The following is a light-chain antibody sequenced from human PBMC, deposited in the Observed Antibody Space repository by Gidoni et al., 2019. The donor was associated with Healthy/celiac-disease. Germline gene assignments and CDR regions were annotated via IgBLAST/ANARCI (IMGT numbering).Light chain of an antibody. V-gene: IGLV2-11*01. CDR1: SSDVGGYNY. CDR3: CSYAGSYTYVV. CDR2: DVS. Sequence: QSALTQPRSVSGSPGQPGTISCTGTSSDVGGYNYVSWYQQHPSKAPKLMIYDVSKRPSGLPDRFSGSKSGNPASLTISGLQAEDEADYYCCSYAGSYTYVVFGGGTTLTVL. J-gene: IGLJ2*01.